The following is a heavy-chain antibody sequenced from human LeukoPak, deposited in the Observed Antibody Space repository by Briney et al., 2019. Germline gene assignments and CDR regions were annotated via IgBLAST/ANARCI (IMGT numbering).Heavy chain of an antibody. Sequence: PGGSLRLSCAASGFTFSSYGMHWVRQAPGKGLEWVAVISYDGSNKYYADSVKGRFTISRDNSKNTLYLQMNSLGAEDTAVYYCAKTRGSGSYYNRGLDYWGQGTLVTVSS. D-gene: IGHD3-10*01. CDR2: ISYDGSNK. J-gene: IGHJ4*02. CDR1: GFTFSSYG. CDR3: AKTRGSGSYYNRGLDY. V-gene: IGHV3-30*18.